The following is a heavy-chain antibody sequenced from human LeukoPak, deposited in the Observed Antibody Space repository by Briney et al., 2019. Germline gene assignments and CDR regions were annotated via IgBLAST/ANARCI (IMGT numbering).Heavy chain of an antibody. V-gene: IGHV5-51*01. D-gene: IGHD1-1*01. Sequence: GESLKISCKASGYGFATYWIGWVRQMPGRGLEWVAIIYPVDSDTSYGPAFQGQVTISADKSIDTAYLQWSSLKPSDTAIYYCATVGTTGTRWFDPWGQGTLVTVSS. CDR3: ATVGTTGTRWFDP. CDR2: IYPVDSDT. J-gene: IGHJ5*02. CDR1: GYGFATYW.